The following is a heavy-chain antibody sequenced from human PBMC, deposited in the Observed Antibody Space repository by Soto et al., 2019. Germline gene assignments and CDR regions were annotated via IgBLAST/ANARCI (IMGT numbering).Heavy chain of an antibody. Sequence: PGGSLRLSCAASGFTFSSYAMNWVGQGPGKGLEWVSYISTGDSPIYYADSVKGRFTISRDNAKKSLYLQMISLRAEDTAVYYCATVCIFRSGATSLYCDRGTLVTVSS. D-gene: IGHD2-15*01. V-gene: IGHV3-48*01. J-gene: IGHJ4*02. CDR3: ATVCIFRSGATSLY. CDR1: GFTFSSYA. CDR2: ISTGDSPI.